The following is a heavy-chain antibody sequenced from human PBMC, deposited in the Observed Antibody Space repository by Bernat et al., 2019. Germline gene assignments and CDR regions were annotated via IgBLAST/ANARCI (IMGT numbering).Heavy chain of an antibody. CDR1: GYTFTSYA. CDR2: INAGNGNT. V-gene: IGHV1-3*01. CDR3: ARGTRILWFRVNNWFDP. D-gene: IGHD3-10*01. J-gene: IGHJ5*02. Sequence: QVQLVQSGAEVKKPGASVKVSCKASGYTFTSYAMHWVRQAPGQRLEWMGWINAGNGNTKYSQKFQGRVTITRDTSASTAYMELSSLRSEDTAVYYCARGTRILWFRVNNWFDPWGQGTLVTVSS.